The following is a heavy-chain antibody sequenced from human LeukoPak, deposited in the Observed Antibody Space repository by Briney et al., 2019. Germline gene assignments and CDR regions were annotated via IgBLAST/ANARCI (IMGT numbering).Heavy chain of an antibody. CDR2: IYHSGTTYSGST. CDR1: GDSISSKSYY. CDR3: ARAGGYGLIDY. D-gene: IGHD5-18*01. Sequence: SETLSLTCTVSGDSISSKSYYWGWIRQPPGKGLEWIGSIYHSGTTYSGSTYYNPSLKSRVTISLDTSKNQFSLKVGSMTAADTAVYYCARAGGYGLIDYWGQGTMVTVSS. V-gene: IGHV4-39*07. J-gene: IGHJ4*02.